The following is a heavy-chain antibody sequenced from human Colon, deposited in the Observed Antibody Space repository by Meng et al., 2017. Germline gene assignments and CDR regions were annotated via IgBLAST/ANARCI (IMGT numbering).Heavy chain of an antibody. V-gene: IGHV3-21*01. CDR3: ARPDFYYNGMDV. Sequence: GGSLRLSCAASGFTFSNYDMNWVRQAPGKGLEWVASISRNSGDTYYADAVKGRFTISRSNSKNSLYLEMISLRAEDTAVYYCARPDFYYNGMDVWGQGTTVTVSS. CDR2: ISRNSGDT. J-gene: IGHJ6*02. CDR1: GFTFSNYD.